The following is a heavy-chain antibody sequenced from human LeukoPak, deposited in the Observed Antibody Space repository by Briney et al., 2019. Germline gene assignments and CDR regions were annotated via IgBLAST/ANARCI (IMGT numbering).Heavy chain of an antibody. CDR2: ISSSSSYI. Sequence: GGSLRLSCAASGFTFNAYSMNWVRQAPGKGLEWVSSISSSSSYISHADSVKGRFTISRDNAKNSLYLEMDSLRAEDTAVYYCARTIYYYESTSYFSDAFDVWGQGTMVTVSS. V-gene: IGHV3-21*01. CDR3: ARTIYYYESTSYFSDAFDV. D-gene: IGHD3-22*01. CDR1: GFTFNAYS. J-gene: IGHJ3*01.